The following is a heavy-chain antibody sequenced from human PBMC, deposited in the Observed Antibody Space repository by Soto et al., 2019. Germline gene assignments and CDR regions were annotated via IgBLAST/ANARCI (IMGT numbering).Heavy chain of an antibody. CDR1: GFSLSTSGVG. V-gene: IGHV2-5*01. J-gene: IGHJ4*02. CDR3: AHRRLVTSYYDSSGYSHFFDY. D-gene: IGHD3-22*01. CDR2: IYWNDDK. Sequence: SGPTLVNPTQTLTLTCTFSGFSLSTSGVGVGWIRQPPGKALEWLALIYWNDDKRYSPSLKSRLTITKDTSKNQVVLTMTNMDPVDTATYYCAHRRLVTSYYDSSGYSHFFDYWGQGTLVTVYS.